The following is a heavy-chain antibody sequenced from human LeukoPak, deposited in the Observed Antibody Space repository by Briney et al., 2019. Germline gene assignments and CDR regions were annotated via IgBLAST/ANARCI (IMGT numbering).Heavy chain of an antibody. Sequence: SETLSLTCTVSGGSISSYYWSWIRQPPGKGLEWVGYIYYSGSTNYNPSLKSRVTISVDTSKNQFSLKLSSVTAADTAVYYCAREDYYDSSGYSFDYWGQGTLVTVSS. CDR2: IYYSGST. J-gene: IGHJ4*02. V-gene: IGHV4-59*01. CDR1: GGSISSYY. D-gene: IGHD3-22*01. CDR3: AREDYYDSSGYSFDY.